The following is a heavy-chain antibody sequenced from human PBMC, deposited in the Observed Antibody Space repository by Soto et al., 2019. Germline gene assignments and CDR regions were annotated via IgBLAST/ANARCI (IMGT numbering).Heavy chain of an antibody. D-gene: IGHD3-10*01. V-gene: IGHV3-23*01. CDR3: AKNRQFRSYYESAGHYDN. J-gene: IGHJ4*02. Sequence: EVELLESGGGLVQPGGSLRLSCVASGFTFKNYGMRWIRQAPGKGLEWVSGISGSGGVTYYADSVKGRFTISRDNSKTTLYLQMNSLRAEDTAIYYCAKNRQFRSYYESAGHYDNWGQGTLVTVSS. CDR2: ISGSGGVT. CDR1: GFTFKNYG.